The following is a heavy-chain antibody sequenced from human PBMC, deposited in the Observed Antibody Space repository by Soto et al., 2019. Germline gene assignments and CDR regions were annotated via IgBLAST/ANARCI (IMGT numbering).Heavy chain of an antibody. CDR2: IYPGDSDT. Sequence: GESLKISCKGSGYSFTSYWIGWVRQMPGKGLEWMGIIYPGDSDTRYSPSFQGQVTISADKSISTAYLQWSSLKASDTAMYYCARLSGCSSTSCYIHMDVWGQGTTVTSP. CDR3: ARLSGCSSTSCYIHMDV. V-gene: IGHV5-51*01. D-gene: IGHD2-2*02. J-gene: IGHJ6*02. CDR1: GYSFTSYW.